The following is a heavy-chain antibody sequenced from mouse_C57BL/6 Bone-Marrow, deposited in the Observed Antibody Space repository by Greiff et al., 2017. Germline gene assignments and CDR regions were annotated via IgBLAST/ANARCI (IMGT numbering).Heavy chain of an antibody. CDR3: ARRYYYGSSYDY. V-gene: IGHV3-6*01. CDR2: ISYDGSN. CDR1: GYSITSGYY. Sequence: EVPLQQSGPGLVKPSQSLSLTCSVTGYSITSGYYWNWIRQFPGNKLEWMGYISYDGSNNYNPSLKNRISITRDTSKNQFFLKLNSVTTEDTATYYCARRYYYGSSYDYWGQGTTLTVSS. D-gene: IGHD1-1*01. J-gene: IGHJ2*01.